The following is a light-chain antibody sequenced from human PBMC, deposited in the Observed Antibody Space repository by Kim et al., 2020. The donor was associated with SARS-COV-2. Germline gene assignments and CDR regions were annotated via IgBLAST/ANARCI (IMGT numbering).Light chain of an antibody. J-gene: IGLJ1*01. CDR1: SSNIGAGYD. CDR2: GDN. CDR3: QSYDSSLSGSRV. Sequence: QSVLTQPPSVSGAPGQRVTISCTGSSSNIGAGYDVHWYQQLPRTAPKLLIYGDNNRPSGVPDRFSASKSGTSASLAITGLQAEDEAGYYCQSYDSSLSGSRVFGTGTKVTVL. V-gene: IGLV1-40*01.